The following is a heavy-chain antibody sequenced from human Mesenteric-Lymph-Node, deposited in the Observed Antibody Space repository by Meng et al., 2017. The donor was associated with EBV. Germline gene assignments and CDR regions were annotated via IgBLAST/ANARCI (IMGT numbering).Heavy chain of an antibody. D-gene: IGHD5-24*01. Sequence: QVQLVPAGAGVKKPGSSGEVSLKGSGRPFSSYTISWVRQAPGTGTEWVGRIIPILGKANYAQKFQGRVTITADKSTSTAYMELSSLGSEETAVYYWARDEGGWLTAPDYWGQGTLVTVSS. CDR1: GRPFSSYT. CDR2: IIPILGKA. J-gene: IGHJ4*02. CDR3: ARDEGGWLTAPDY. V-gene: IGHV1-69*08.